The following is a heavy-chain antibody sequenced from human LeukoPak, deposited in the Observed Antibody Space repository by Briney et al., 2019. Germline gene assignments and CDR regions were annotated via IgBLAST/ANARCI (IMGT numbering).Heavy chain of an antibody. CDR1: GYSISSGYY. V-gene: IGHV4-38-2*02. CDR3: ARESPQLRGMDV. D-gene: IGHD1-1*01. Sequence: SSETLSLTCAVSGYSISSGYYWGWIRQPPGKGLEWIGSIYHSGSTYYNPSLKSRVTISVDTSKNQFSLKLSSVTAADTAVYYCARESPQLRGMDVWGKGTTVTVSS. CDR2: IYHSGST. J-gene: IGHJ6*04.